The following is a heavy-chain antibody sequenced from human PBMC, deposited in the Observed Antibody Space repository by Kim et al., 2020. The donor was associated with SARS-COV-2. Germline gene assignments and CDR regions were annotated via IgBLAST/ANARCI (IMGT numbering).Heavy chain of an antibody. J-gene: IGHJ4*02. V-gene: IGHV4-31*03. CDR1: GGSISSGGYY. CDR2: IYYSGST. D-gene: IGHD5-12*01. CDR3: ARGWRLRNFDY. Sequence: SETLSLTCTVSGGSISSGGYYWSWIRQHPGKGLEWIGYIYYSGSTYYNPSLKSRVTISVDTSKNQFSLKLSSVTAADTAVYYCARGWRLRNFDYWGQGTLVTVSS.